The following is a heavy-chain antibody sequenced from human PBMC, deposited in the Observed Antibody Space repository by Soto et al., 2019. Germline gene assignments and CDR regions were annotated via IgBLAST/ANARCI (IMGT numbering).Heavy chain of an antibody. V-gene: IGHV3-30*18. J-gene: IGHJ4*02. CDR1: GFTFSSYG. D-gene: IGHD6-19*01. CDR2: ISYDGSNK. CDR3: AKVRGQWLLTGDFDY. Sequence: GGSLRLSCAASGFTFSSYGMHWVRQAPGKGLEWVAVISYDGSNKYYADSVKGRFTISRDNSKNTLYLQMNSLRAEDTAVYYCAKVRGQWLLTGDFDYWGQGTLVTVSS.